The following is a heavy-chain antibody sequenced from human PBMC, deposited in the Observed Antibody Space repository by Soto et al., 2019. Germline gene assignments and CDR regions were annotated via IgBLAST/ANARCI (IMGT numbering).Heavy chain of an antibody. J-gene: IGHJ5*01. CDR2: IYPGDSDT. CDR3: ARLNGKWVVMARNREFDS. Sequence: EVQLVQSGAEGKKAGESLKISCKGSGYSFSTYWIGWVRQMPGKGLEWMGIIYPGDSDTRYSPSFEGQVTISADKSISTAFLQWSSLKASDTAMYYCARLNGKWVVMARNREFDSWGQGTLVTVSS. D-gene: IGHD2-8*01. V-gene: IGHV5-51*03. CDR1: GYSFSTYW.